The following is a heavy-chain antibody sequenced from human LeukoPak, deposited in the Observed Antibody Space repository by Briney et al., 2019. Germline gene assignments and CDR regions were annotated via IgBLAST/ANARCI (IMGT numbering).Heavy chain of an antibody. V-gene: IGHV3-23*01. CDR2: ISGSGGST. J-gene: IGHJ6*04. D-gene: IGHD3-10*02. Sequence: PGGSLRLSCAASGFTFNFYGMSWVRQAPGKGLEWVSSISGSGGSTYYADSVKGRFTISRDNSKNTLYLQMNSLRAEDTAVYYCAELGITMIGGVWGKGTTVTISS. CDR1: GFTFNFYG. CDR3: AELGITMIGGV.